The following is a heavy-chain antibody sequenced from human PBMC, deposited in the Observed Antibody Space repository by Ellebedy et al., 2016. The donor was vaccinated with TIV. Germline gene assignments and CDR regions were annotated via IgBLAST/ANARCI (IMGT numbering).Heavy chain of an antibody. J-gene: IGHJ4*02. CDR2: INAGNGIS. V-gene: IGHV1-3*01. D-gene: IGHD6-13*01. CDR3: ARAGKRRFSSSPLFDF. Sequence: ASVKVSCXASGHTFNTYALHWVRQAPGQRLEWMGWINAGNGISKYSQKFLGRATITRDTSASTAYMELSSLRSEDTAVYYCARAGKRRFSSSPLFDFWGQGTLVTVSS. CDR1: GHTFNTYA.